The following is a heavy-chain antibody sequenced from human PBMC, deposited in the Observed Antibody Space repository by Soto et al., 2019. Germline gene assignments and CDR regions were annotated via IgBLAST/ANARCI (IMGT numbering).Heavy chain of an antibody. CDR3: ARGGYYDNPWGKLSHYGLDV. D-gene: IGHD3-16*01. CDR2: ISPYNDYT. V-gene: IGHV1-18*01. J-gene: IGHJ6*02. CDR1: GYTFIRYG. Sequence: QVQLAQSANEVKKPGASVRVSCKAAGYTFIRYGIAWVRQAPGQGLEWMGWISPYNDYTVYAQKFQGRVSMTADTSPXTXYXXLRGLKSDDTAVYYCARGGYYDNPWGKLSHYGLDVWGQGTSVSVSS.